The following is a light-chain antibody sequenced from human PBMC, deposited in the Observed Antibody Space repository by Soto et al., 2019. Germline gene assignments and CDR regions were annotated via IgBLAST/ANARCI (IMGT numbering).Light chain of an antibody. CDR1: QIVIIN. J-gene: IGKJ4*01. Sequence: EIVMTQSPATLSVSPGERATLSCRASQIVIINLAWYQQKPGQGPRLLIYNASPRATGFPARFSGTGSGTEFTLTISSLQSEDSAVYYCQQYDSWPFTFGGGTKVDIK. CDR2: NAS. V-gene: IGKV3-15*01. CDR3: QQYDSWPFT.